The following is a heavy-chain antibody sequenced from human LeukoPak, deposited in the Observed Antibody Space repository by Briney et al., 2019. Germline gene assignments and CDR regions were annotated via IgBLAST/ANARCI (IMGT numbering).Heavy chain of an antibody. CDR2: ISSSSSYI. CDR3: ARDRETWYFDF. J-gene: IGHJ4*02. Sequence: GGSLRLSCVASGFTFRDYYMSWIRRAPGKGLEWVSYISSSSSYIDYADSVKGRFTISRDNAKNSLHLQMKSLRAEDTAVYYCARDRETWYFDFWGQGTLVTVSS. CDR1: GFTFRDYY. V-gene: IGHV3-11*05.